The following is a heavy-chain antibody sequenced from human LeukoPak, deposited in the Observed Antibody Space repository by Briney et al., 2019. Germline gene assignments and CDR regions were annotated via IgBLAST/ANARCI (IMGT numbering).Heavy chain of an antibody. V-gene: IGHV1-69*13. D-gene: IGHD4-17*01. J-gene: IGHJ6*03. CDR1: GGTFSSYA. CDR2: IIPIFGTA. CDR3: ARGNPITYGDYVADYYYYMDV. Sequence: ASVKVSCKASGGTFSSYAISWVRQAPGQGLEWMGGIIPIFGTANYAQKFQGRVTITADESTSTAYMELSSLRSEDTAVYYCARGNPITYGDYVADYYYYMDVWGKGTTVTISS.